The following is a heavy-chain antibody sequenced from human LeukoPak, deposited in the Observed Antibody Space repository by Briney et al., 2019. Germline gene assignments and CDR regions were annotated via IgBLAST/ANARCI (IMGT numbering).Heavy chain of an antibody. V-gene: IGHV4-59*11. CDR2: IYYSGST. J-gene: IGHJ4*02. D-gene: IGHD3-16*01. CDR3: ARDYTGPVDY. CDR1: GGSISSHY. Sequence: SETLSLTCTVSGGSISSHYWSWIRQPPGKGLEWIGYIYYSGSTYYNPSLKSRVTISVDTSKNQFSLKLSSVTAADTAVYYCARDYTGPVDYWGQGTLVTVSS.